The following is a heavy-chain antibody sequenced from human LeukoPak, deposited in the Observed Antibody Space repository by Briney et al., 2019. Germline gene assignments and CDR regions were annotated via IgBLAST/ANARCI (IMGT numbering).Heavy chain of an antibody. Sequence: ASVKVSCKASGYTFTGYYMHWVRQAPGQGLEWMGWINPNSGGTNYAQKFQGRVTMTRDTSISTAYMELSRLRSDDTAVYYCAFSSYYLQGNYYYMDVWGKGTTVSVSS. CDR2: INPNSGGT. V-gene: IGHV1-2*02. CDR1: GYTFTGYY. J-gene: IGHJ6*03. D-gene: IGHD1-26*01. CDR3: AFSSYYLQGNYYYMDV.